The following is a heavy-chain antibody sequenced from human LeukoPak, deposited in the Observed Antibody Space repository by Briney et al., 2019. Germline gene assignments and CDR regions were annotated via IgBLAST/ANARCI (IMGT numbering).Heavy chain of an antibody. CDR2: ISAYDGNT. D-gene: IGHD6-13*01. CDR3: ARDKVIATAGTPNWFDP. Sequence: AAVKVSCKASGYTFNRFGISWVRQAPGQGLEWLGWISAYDGNTNYAQNVQGRVTMTTDTSTSTAYMELRSLKYDDTTVYYCARDKVIATAGTPNWFDPWGQGTLVTVSS. J-gene: IGHJ5*02. CDR1: GYTFNRFG. V-gene: IGHV1-18*01.